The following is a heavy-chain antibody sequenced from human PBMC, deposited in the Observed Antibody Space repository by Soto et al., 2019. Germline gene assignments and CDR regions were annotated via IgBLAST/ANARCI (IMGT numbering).Heavy chain of an antibody. CDR1: GGTFSSYA. V-gene: IGHV1-69*13. Sequence: ASVKVSCKASGGTFSSYAISWVRQAPGQGLEWMGGIIPISGTANYAQKFQGRVTITADESTSTAYMELSSLRSEDTAVYYCARSQGSSTSLEIYYYYYYGMDVWGQGSTVTVSS. J-gene: IGHJ6*02. CDR3: ARSQGSSTSLEIYYYYYYGMDV. D-gene: IGHD2-2*01. CDR2: IIPISGTA.